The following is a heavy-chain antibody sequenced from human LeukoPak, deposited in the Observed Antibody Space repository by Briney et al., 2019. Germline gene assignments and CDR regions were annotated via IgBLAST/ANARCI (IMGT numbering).Heavy chain of an antibody. CDR2: IWYDGSNK. CDR1: GFTFSSYA. V-gene: IGHV3-33*08. D-gene: IGHD6-19*01. J-gene: IGHJ4*02. CDR3: ARQPDDFSGWNNGQDFFDY. Sequence: PGGSLRLSCAASGFTFSSYAMSWVRQAPGKGLEWVAVIWYDGSNKYYADSVKGRFTISRDNSKNTLYLQMNSLRAEDTAVYYCARQPDDFSGWNNGQDFFDYWGQGTLVTVSS.